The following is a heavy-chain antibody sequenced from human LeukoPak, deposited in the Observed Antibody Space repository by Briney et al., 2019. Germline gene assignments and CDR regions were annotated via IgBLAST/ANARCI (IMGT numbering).Heavy chain of an antibody. Sequence: GGSLRLSCAASGFTFSSYSMNWVRQAPGKGLEWVSSISSSSSYIYYADSVKGRFTISRDNAKNSLYLQMNSLRAEDTAVYYCARGKGYDFWSGDDAFDIWGQGTMVTVSS. J-gene: IGHJ3*02. CDR3: ARGKGYDFWSGDDAFDI. CDR2: ISSSSSYI. CDR1: GFTFSSYS. V-gene: IGHV3-21*01. D-gene: IGHD3-3*01.